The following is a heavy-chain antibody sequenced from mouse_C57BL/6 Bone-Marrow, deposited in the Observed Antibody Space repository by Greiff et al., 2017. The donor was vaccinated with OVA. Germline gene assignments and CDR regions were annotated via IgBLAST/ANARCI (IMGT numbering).Heavy chain of an antibody. V-gene: IGHV1-81*01. Sequence: VQLQQSGAELARPGASVKMSCKASGYTFTSYGISWVKQRTGPGLEWIGEIYPRSGNTYYNEKFKGKATLTADKSSSTASMELRSLTSEDATVYFCARFGDNGSSYFAYWGQGTLVTVSA. CDR2: IYPRSGNT. CDR3: ARFGDNGSSYFAY. D-gene: IGHD1-1*01. CDR1: GYTFTSYG. J-gene: IGHJ3*01.